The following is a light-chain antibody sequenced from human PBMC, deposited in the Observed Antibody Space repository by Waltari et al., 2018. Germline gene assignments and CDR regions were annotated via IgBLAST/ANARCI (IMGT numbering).Light chain of an antibody. CDR2: EVS. CDR1: QSLLQTDGRTY. V-gene: IGKV2D-29*01. CDR3: MQSLQLSMWT. J-gene: IGKJ1*01. Sequence: DVVMTQTPLSLSVTPGRPASISCKSTQSLLQTDGRTYLYWFLQKPGPPPQLPRYEVSKRFSGVPDRFSGSGAVTDFTLRISRVEAEDVGVYYCMQSLQLSMWTFGQGTKVEIK.